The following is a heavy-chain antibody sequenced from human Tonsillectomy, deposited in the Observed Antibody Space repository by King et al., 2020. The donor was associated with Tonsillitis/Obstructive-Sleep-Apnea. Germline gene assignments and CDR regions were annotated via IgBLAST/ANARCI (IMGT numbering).Heavy chain of an antibody. CDR1: GYTFTNYT. J-gene: IGHJ6*03. Sequence: LQLVQSGSELKKPGASVKVSCKASGYTFTNYTMNWVRQAPGQGLEWMGWINTNTGNPTYAQGFTGRFVFSLDTSVSTAYLQISSLKAEDTAVYYCARADPTHAYYHYYMDVWGKGTTVTVSS. V-gene: IGHV7-4-1*02. CDR2: INTNTGNP. CDR3: ARADPTHAYYHYYMDV.